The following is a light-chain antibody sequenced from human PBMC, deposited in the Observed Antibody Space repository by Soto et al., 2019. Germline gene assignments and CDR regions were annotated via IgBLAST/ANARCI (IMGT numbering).Light chain of an antibody. CDR3: QQYDSYSKT. CDR2: AAS. Sequence: IQMTQSPSSLSASVGDRVTITCRASLGIRSDLVWYQQKPGKAPKVLIYAASTLQGGVPSRFSGSGSGTEFTLTISTLQPDDFATYYCQQYDSYSKTFGQGTQLEIK. J-gene: IGKJ2*01. CDR1: LGIRSD. V-gene: IGKV1-17*01.